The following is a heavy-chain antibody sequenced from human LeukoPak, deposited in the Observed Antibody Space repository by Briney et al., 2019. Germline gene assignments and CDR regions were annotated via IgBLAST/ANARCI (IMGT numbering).Heavy chain of an antibody. Sequence: PSETLSLTCTVSSGSISTSNYYWSWIRQPAGKGLEWIGRIYTSGSTNYNPSLKSRVTMSVDTSKNQFSLKLSSVTAADTAVYYCARDYYYAMTLNAFDIWGQGTMVTVSS. CDR2: IYTSGST. CDR1: SGSISTSNYY. CDR3: ARDYYYAMTLNAFDI. D-gene: IGHD3-22*01. V-gene: IGHV4-61*02. J-gene: IGHJ3*02.